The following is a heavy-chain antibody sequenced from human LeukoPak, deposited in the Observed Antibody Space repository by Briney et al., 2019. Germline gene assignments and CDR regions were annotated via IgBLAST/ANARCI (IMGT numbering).Heavy chain of an antibody. CDR2: ISAYNGNT. CDR3: ARSMGDNWFDP. Sequence: ASVKVSCKASGYTFTSYGISWVRQAPGQGLEWMGWISAYNGNTNYAQKLQGRVTMTTDTSTSTVYMELSSLRSEDTAVYYCARSMGDNWFDPWGQGTLVTVSS. V-gene: IGHV1-18*01. J-gene: IGHJ5*02. CDR1: GYTFTSYG. D-gene: IGHD3-16*01.